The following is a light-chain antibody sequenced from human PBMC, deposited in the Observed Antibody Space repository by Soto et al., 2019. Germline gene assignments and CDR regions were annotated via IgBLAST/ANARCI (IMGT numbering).Light chain of an antibody. CDR1: QNVDSF. CDR3: QYRIF. J-gene: IGKJ4*01. CDR2: DTY. Sequence: EVVLTQSPATLSLSPGERATLSCRASQNVDSFFAWYQQKAGQAPRLLIYDTYKRATGVPARFAGSGSGTDFTLTIGSLQPEDSSFYDCQYRIFFGGGTKVDIK. V-gene: IGKV3-11*01.